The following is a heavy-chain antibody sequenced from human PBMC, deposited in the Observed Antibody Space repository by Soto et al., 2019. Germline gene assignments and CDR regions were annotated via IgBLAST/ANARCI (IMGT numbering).Heavy chain of an antibody. V-gene: IGHV5-51*01. D-gene: IGHD1-26*01. Sequence: GSLKISCKGSGYNFASHWIGWVRQMPGKGLEWMGIILPGDSYTTYSPSFQGQVTVSADQSISTAYLQWSSLKASDTAMYYCATLAGTGSYRDLYFDNWGQGTPVTVSS. CDR2: ILPGDSYT. J-gene: IGHJ4*02. CDR1: GYNFASHW. CDR3: ATLAGTGSYRDLYFDN.